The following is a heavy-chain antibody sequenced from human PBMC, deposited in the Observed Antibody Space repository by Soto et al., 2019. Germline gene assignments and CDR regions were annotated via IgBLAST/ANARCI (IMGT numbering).Heavy chain of an antibody. D-gene: IGHD6-13*01. V-gene: IGHV3-33*01. Sequence: QVQLVESGGGVVQPGRSLRLSCAASGFTFSSYGMHWVRQAPGKGLEWVAVIWYDGSNKYYADSVKGRFTISRDNSKNTLYLQMTSLRAEDTAVYYCARDWASSSWSPRGWFDPWGQGTLVTVSS. CDR1: GFTFSSYG. J-gene: IGHJ5*02. CDR2: IWYDGSNK. CDR3: ARDWASSSWSPRGWFDP.